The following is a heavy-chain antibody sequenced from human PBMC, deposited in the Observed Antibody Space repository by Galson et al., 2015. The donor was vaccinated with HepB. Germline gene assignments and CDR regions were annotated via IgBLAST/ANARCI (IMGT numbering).Heavy chain of an antibody. CDR2: LSSGGDNT. Sequence: SLRLSCAASGFTFSIYAMSWVRQAPGKGLEWVSTLSSGGDNTCYADSVKGRFTISRDNSKDTLYLQMNSLRAEDTAVYYCATFAPYTDFDYWGQGTLVTASS. CDR1: GFTFSIYA. CDR3: ATFAPYTDFDY. D-gene: IGHD2/OR15-2a*01. V-gene: IGHV3-23*01. J-gene: IGHJ4*02.